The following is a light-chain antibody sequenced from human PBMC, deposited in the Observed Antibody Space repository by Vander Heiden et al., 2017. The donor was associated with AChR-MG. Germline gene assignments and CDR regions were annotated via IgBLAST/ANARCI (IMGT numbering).Light chain of an antibody. V-gene: IGKV3-15*01. CDR1: QSGPTN. J-gene: IGKJ1*01. Sequence: EIVMTQFPATLSVSPGERATLSCRASQSGPTNLAWYQQKPGQAPRLLIYGAFARATGIPAKFSGSGSGTEFTLTLSSLRSEDFAVYYCHQYVDWPPAWTFGQGTTVEIK. CDR3: HQYVDWPPAWT. CDR2: GAF.